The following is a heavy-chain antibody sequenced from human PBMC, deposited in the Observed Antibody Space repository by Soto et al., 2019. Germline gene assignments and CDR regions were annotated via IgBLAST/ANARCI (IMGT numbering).Heavy chain of an antibody. CDR2: IRSNIDGGTA. Sequence: DVQLVESGGGLVEPGGSLRLSCAASGLTFGSAWMSWVRQAPGKGLEWVGRIRSNIDGGTADYAAPGKGRFTISRDDSKTTLYLQMNSLKIEDTGIYYCYFLVVFASGTHFETFTWGQGTRVTGS. J-gene: IGHJ5*02. CDR3: YFLVVFASGTHFETFT. CDR1: GLTFGSAW. V-gene: IGHV3-15*07. D-gene: IGHD1-26*01.